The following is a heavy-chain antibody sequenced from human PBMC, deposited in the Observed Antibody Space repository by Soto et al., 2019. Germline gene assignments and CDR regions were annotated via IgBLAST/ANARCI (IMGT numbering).Heavy chain of an antibody. D-gene: IGHD3-10*01. CDR3: ARGKFPFTFDY. Sequence: HVQLQESGPGLVKPSETLSLTCTVSGGSISTYDWSWIRQPPGKGLEWIGYIYYSGSTNYNPSLKSRVTLAEDASKNQFSLKLRSVTAADTAVYYCARGKFPFTFDYWGQGTLVAVSS. CDR2: IYYSGST. J-gene: IGHJ4*02. V-gene: IGHV4-59*01. CDR1: GGSISTYD.